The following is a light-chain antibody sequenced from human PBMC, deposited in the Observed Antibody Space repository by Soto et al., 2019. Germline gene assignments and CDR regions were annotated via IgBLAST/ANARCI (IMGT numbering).Light chain of an antibody. V-gene: IGKV4-1*01. CDR1: QSVLYSSNNKNY. Sequence: DIVMTHSPDSLAASLGETATINCKSNQSVLYSSNNKNYLAWHQQKPGQPPKLLIFWASTRESGVPDRFSGSGSGTDSTLTISSLQAEDVAVYYCQQYYNTRLTFGGGTKVDIK. J-gene: IGKJ4*01. CDR3: QQYYNTRLT. CDR2: WAS.